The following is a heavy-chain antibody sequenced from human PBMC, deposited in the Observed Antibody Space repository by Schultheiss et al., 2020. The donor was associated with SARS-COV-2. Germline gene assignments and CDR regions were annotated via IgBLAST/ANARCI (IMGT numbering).Heavy chain of an antibody. D-gene: IGHD1-26*01. CDR2: IYYSGST. CDR3: ARGVGSGFDI. CDR1: GTSIGSWY. Sequence: SETLSLTCSVSGTSIGSWYWSWIRQPPGKGLEWIGYIYYSGSTNYNPSLKSRVTISVDTSKNQFSLKLSSVTAADTAVYYCARGVGSGFDIWGQGTMVTVSS. J-gene: IGHJ3*02. V-gene: IGHV4-59*01.